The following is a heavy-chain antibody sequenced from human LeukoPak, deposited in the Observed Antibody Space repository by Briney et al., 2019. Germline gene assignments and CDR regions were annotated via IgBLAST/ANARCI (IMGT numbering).Heavy chain of an antibody. Sequence: PGGSLRLSCAASGFTFSSYGVHWVRQAPGKGLEWVAVISYDGSNKYYADSVKGRFTISRDNAKNTLYLQMNSLTAEDTAVYYCAREDGDAYNFFDYWGQGTLVTVSS. CDR2: ISYDGSNK. J-gene: IGHJ4*02. D-gene: IGHD5-24*01. CDR3: AREDGDAYNFFDY. V-gene: IGHV3-30*03. CDR1: GFTFSSYG.